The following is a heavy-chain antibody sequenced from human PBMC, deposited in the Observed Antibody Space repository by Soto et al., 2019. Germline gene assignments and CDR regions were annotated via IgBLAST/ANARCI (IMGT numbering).Heavy chain of an antibody. CDR2: IVVGSGNT. CDR3: AADLNEDIVERVPTYYYYGMDV. Sequence: ASVKVSCKASGFTFTSSAVQWVRQARGQRXEWIGWIVVGSGNTNYAQKFQERVTITRDMSTSTAYMELSSLRSEDTAVYYCAADLNEDIVERVPTYYYYGMDVWGQGTTVTVCS. V-gene: IGHV1-58*01. D-gene: IGHD5-12*01. CDR1: GFTFTSSA. J-gene: IGHJ6*02.